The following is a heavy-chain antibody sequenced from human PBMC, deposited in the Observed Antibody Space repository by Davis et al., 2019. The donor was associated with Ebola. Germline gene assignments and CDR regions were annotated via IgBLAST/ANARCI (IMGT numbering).Heavy chain of an antibody. CDR1: GGSISSYY. CDR3: ARDFVY. J-gene: IGHJ4*02. V-gene: IGHV4-4*08. Sequence: SETLSLTCTVSGGSISSYYWSWIRQPPGKGLEWIGYIYYSGSTNYKPSLKSRVIISLNTSKNQFSLRVDSVTAADTAVYYCARDFVYWGQGILVTVSS. CDR2: IYYSGST.